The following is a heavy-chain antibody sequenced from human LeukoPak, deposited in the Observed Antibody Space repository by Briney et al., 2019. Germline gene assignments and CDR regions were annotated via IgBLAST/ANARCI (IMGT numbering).Heavy chain of an antibody. V-gene: IGHV4-34*01. Sequence: SETLSLTCAGYAGSFSGYYWSWIRQPPGKGLEWIGEINHSGSTNYNPSLKSRVTISVDTSKNQFSLKLSSVTAADTAVYYCARGRLPQDFDYWGQGTLVTVSS. CDR3: ARGRLPQDFDY. J-gene: IGHJ4*02. D-gene: IGHD4-11*01. CDR2: INHSGST. CDR1: AGSFSGYY.